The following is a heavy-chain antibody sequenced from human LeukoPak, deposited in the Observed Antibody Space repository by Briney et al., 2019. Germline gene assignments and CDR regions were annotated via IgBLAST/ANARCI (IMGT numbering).Heavy chain of an antibody. D-gene: IGHD6-19*01. Sequence: SETLSLTCTVSGDSISSSSYYWGWIRQPPGKGLEWIGNIRYSGSTYYNPSLKSRVTMSVDTSKNQFSLKLNSVTAADTAVYFCARQVVAVAGTGYFDYWGQGTLVTVSS. V-gene: IGHV4-39*01. CDR1: GDSISSSSYY. J-gene: IGHJ4*02. CDR3: ARQVVAVAGTGYFDY. CDR2: IRYSGST.